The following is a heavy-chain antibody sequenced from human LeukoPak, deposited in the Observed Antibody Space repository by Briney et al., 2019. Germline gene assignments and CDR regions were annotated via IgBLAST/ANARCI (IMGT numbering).Heavy chain of an antibody. J-gene: IGHJ4*02. CDR3: AKMNVLTGYYTPNFDF. Sequence: GGSLRLSCAASGISFSSHGMHWVRQAPGKGLEWVAVIWYDGSNIYYADSVKGRFTISRDNSKNTLYLQMSSLSAEDTAVYYCAKMNVLTGYYTPNFDFWGQGTLVTVSS. CDR1: GISFSSHG. CDR2: IWYDGSNI. V-gene: IGHV3-33*06. D-gene: IGHD3-9*01.